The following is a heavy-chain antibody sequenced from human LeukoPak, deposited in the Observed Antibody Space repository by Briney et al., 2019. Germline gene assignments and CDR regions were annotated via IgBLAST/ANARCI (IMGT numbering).Heavy chain of an antibody. D-gene: IGHD6-13*01. CDR3: ARTPRHSSSWYKYYYGMDV. Sequence: SSETLSLTCALYGGSFSGYYWSWIRQPPGQGLEWIGEINHSGSTNYNPSLKSRVTISVDTSKIQFSLKLSSVTAADTAVYYCARTPRHSSSWYKYYYGMDVWGQGTTVTVSS. CDR1: GGSFSGYY. V-gene: IGHV4-34*01. CDR2: INHSGST. J-gene: IGHJ6*02.